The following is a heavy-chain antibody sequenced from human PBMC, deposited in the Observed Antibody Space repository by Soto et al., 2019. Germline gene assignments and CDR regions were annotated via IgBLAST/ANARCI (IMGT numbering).Heavy chain of an antibody. Sequence: GGALRLSCAASGFTFSNYWMSWVRQAPGKGLEWVANIKEDGSEKYYVDSVKGRFTISRDNAKNSLYLQMSSLRPEDTAVYYCTRGHPSIYNYWGQGTLVTVSS. V-gene: IGHV3-7*01. CDR1: GFTFSNYW. J-gene: IGHJ4*02. CDR3: TRGHPSIYNY. D-gene: IGHD4-4*01. CDR2: IKEDGSEK.